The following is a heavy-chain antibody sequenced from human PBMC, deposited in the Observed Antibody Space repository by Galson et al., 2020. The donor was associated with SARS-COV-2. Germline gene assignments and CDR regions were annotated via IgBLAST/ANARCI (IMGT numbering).Heavy chain of an antibody. Sequence: SETLSITCTVSGGSISSYYWSWIRQPPGKGLEWIGYIHYSGSTNYNPSLKSRVTISVDTPKHQFPLKLGSVPAAATAVSYRAREVYSSGWYNGCFDPWGQGTLVTVSS. CDR1: GGSISSYY. J-gene: IGHJ5*02. CDR3: AREVYSSGWYNGCFDP. D-gene: IGHD6-19*01. V-gene: IGHV4-59*12. CDR2: IHYSGST.